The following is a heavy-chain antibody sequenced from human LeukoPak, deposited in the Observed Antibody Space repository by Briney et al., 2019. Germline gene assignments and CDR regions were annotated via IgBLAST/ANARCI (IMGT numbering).Heavy chain of an antibody. CDR1: GGSISSSSYY. D-gene: IGHD6-13*01. CDR3: ARDIDSSSWYRGYSYNWFDP. Sequence: SETLSLTCTVSGGSISSSSYYWGWIRQPPGKGLEWIGSIYYSGSTYYNPSLKSRVTISVDTSKNQFSLKLSSVTAADTAVYYCARDIDSSSWYRGYSYNWFDPWGQGTLVTVSS. J-gene: IGHJ5*02. CDR2: IYYSGST. V-gene: IGHV4-39*07.